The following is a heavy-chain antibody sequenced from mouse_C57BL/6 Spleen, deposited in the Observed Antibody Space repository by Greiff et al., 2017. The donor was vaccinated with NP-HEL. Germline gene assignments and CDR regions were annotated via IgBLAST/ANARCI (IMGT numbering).Heavy chain of an antibody. D-gene: IGHD2-1*01. CDR3: ARKKDYGNPYYAMDY. V-gene: IGHV1-50*01. J-gene: IGHJ4*01. Sequence: QVQLQQPGAELVKPGASVKLSCKASGYTFTSYWMQWVKQRPGQGLEWIGEIDPSDSYTNYNQKFKGKATLTVDTSSSTAYMQLSSLTSEDSAVYYCARKKDYGNPYYAMDYWGQGTSVTVSS. CDR1: GYTFTSYW. CDR2: IDPSDSYT.